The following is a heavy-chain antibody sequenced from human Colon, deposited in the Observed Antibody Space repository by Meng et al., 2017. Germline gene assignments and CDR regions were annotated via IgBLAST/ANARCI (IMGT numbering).Heavy chain of an antibody. J-gene: IGHJ4*02. CDR2: IFSSGST. Sequence: QLQLRESGPGLVTPSEPRSLRSTVSGGSINSRDFSWGWVRQTPGKRLEWLGSIFSSGSTYDSPSLTSRITMSVDTSKNQFSLKLSSVNAADTAVYYCARADIRTTWLFDYWGQGTQVTVSS. CDR3: ARADIRTTWLFDY. V-gene: IGHV4-39*07. D-gene: IGHD1-14*01. CDR1: GGSINSRDFS.